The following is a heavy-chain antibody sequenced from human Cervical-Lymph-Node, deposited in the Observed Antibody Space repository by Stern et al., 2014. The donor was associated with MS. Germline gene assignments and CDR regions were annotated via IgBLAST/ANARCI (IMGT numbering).Heavy chain of an antibody. Sequence: VQLVESGAEVKKPRASVKVSCKVSGYTLTELSMHWVRQAPGKGLEWLGGFDPEDGETIYAQKFQGRVIMTEETSTDTAYMELSSLRSEDTAVYYCATPLTRYDSSGFDYWGQGTLVTVSS. V-gene: IGHV1-24*01. D-gene: IGHD3-22*01. CDR1: GYTLTELS. J-gene: IGHJ4*02. CDR2: FDPEDGET. CDR3: ATPLTRYDSSGFDY.